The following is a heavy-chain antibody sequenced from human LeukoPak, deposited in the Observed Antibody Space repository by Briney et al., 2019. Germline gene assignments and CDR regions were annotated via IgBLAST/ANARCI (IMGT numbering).Heavy chain of an antibody. V-gene: IGHV4-59*01. CDR2: IYYSGST. CDR3: ARDGVIAAAANRWFDP. D-gene: IGHD6-13*01. Sequence: SETLSLTCTVSGGSISSYYWSWIRQPPGKGLEWIGYIYYSGSTNYNPSLKSRVTISVDTSKNQFSLKLSSVTAADTAVYYRARDGVIAAAANRWFDPWGQGTLVTVSS. CDR1: GGSISSYY. J-gene: IGHJ5*02.